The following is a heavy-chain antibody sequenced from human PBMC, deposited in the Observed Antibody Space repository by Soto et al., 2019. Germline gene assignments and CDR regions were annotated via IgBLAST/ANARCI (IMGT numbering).Heavy chain of an antibody. CDR2: IYRGLAT. D-gene: IGHD6-25*01. CDR1: GFAVSDNY. J-gene: IGHJ3*02. CDR3: ARDRSDSSRADSFDI. V-gene: IGHV3-53*01. Sequence: ESGGGLIQPGGSLRLSCAVSGFAVSDNYMSWVRQAPGKGLEWVSVIYRGLATHYADSVKGRFTISRDVSKNTVYLQMNSLRAEDTAVYYCARDRSDSSRADSFDIWGQGTVVTVSS.